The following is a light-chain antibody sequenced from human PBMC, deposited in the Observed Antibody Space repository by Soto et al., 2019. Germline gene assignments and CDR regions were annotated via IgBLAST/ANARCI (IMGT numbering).Light chain of an antibody. CDR2: AAS. V-gene: IGKV1D-12*01. CDR1: QGVSTW. Sequence: DIQMTQSPASVSASVGDRVTINCRASQGVSTWVAWFQQKLGQAPKLLIYAASLLQSGVPSRFSGSGSGTEFTLTISSLQPEDFATYFCQQANSFPVTFGQGTKLEI. CDR3: QQANSFPVT. J-gene: IGKJ2*01.